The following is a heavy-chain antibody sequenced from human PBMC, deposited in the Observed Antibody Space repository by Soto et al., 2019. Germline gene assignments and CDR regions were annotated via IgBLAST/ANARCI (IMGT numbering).Heavy chain of an antibody. CDR3: ARGPDSNYAMDFDY. D-gene: IGHD4-4*01. V-gene: IGHV1-69*13. Sequence: ASVKVSFKASGGTFSSYAISWVRQAPGQGLEWMGGIIPTFGTANYAQKFQGRVTITADESTSTAYMELSSLRSEDTAVYYCARGPDSNYAMDFDYWGQGTLVTV. CDR1: GGTFSSYA. J-gene: IGHJ4*02. CDR2: IIPTFGTA.